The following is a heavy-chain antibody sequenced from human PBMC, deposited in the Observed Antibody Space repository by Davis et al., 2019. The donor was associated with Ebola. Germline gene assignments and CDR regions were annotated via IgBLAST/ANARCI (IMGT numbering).Heavy chain of an antibody. CDR2: ISYDGSNK. CDR1: GFTFSSYA. CDR3: ARFSPYYFDY. J-gene: IGHJ4*02. V-gene: IGHV3-30-3*01. Sequence: PGGSLRLSCAASGFTFSSYAMHWVRQAPGKGLEWVAVISYDGSNKYYADSVKGRFTISRDNSKNTLYLQMNSLRAEDTAVYYCARFSPYYFDYWGQGTLVTVSS.